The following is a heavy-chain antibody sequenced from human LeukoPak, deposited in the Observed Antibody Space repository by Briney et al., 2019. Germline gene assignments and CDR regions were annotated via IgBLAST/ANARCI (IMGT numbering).Heavy chain of an antibody. CDR3: ARDGPERNYDY. Sequence: SVNVSCKASGGTSSSYAISWVRQAPGQGLEWMGGIIPIFGTANYAQKFQGRVTITADESTSTAYMELCSLRSEDTAVYYCARDGPERNYDYWGQGTLVTVSS. D-gene: IGHD1-14*01. CDR2: IIPIFGTA. V-gene: IGHV1-69*13. CDR1: GGTSSSYA. J-gene: IGHJ4*02.